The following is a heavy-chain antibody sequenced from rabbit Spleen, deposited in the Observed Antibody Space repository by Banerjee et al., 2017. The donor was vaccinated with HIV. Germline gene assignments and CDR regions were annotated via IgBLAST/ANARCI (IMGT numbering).Heavy chain of an antibody. J-gene: IGHJ6*01. Sequence: QSLEESGGDLVKPGASLTLTCTASGFSFSSSYYMCWVRQAPGKGLEWIACIYTDSGITYYASWAKGRFTISKTSSTTVTLQATSLTAADTAIYFCARSYDTYSLGGYALKLWGQGTLVTVS. CDR2: IYTDSGIT. CDR3: ARSYDTYSLGGYALKL. D-gene: IGHD6-1*01. CDR1: GFSFSSSYY. V-gene: IGHV1S40*01.